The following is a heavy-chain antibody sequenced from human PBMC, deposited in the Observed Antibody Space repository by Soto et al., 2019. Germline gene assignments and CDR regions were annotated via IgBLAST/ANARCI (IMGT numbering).Heavy chain of an antibody. CDR3: ARTDITYYDFWGGGGFDP. CDR1: GYTSTSYD. J-gene: IGHJ5*02. Sequence: ASVKVSCKASGYTSTSYDINWVRQATGQGLEWMGWMNPNSGNTGYAQKFQGRVTMTRNTSISTAYMELSSLRSEDTAVYYCARTDITYYDFWGGGGFDPWGQGTLVTVSS. V-gene: IGHV1-8*01. CDR2: MNPNSGNT. D-gene: IGHD3-3*01.